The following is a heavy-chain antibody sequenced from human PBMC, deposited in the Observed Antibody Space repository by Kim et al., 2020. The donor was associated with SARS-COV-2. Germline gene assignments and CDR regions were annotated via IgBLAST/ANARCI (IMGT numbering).Heavy chain of an antibody. CDR1: GYTFTSYA. CDR2: INAGNGNT. J-gene: IGHJ6*02. CDR3: ARVRYSSGWYSGVYGMDV. V-gene: IGHV1-3*01. D-gene: IGHD6-19*01. Sequence: ASVKVSCKASGYTFTSYAMHWVRQAPGQRLEWMGWINAGNGNTKYSQKFQGRVTITRDTSASTAYMELSSLRSEDTAVYYCARVRYSSGWYSGVYGMDVWGQGTTVTVSS.